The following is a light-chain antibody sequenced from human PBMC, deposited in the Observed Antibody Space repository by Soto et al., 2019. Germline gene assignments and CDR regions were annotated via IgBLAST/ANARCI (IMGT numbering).Light chain of an antibody. CDR2: GAS. Sequence: VMTQSPATLSVSPGERATLSCRASQSVCTNIAWYQQRPGQPPTLLIYGASTRATDIPPRFSGRGSRTEFTLTISGLLAEDFAVYCCQHDKKWTTFGQGTKVDI. CDR3: QHDKKWTT. J-gene: IGKJ1*01. V-gene: IGKV3-15*01. CDR1: QSVCTN.